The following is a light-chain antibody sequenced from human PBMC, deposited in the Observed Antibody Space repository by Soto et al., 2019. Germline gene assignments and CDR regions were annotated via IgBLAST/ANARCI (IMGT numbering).Light chain of an antibody. CDR3: QQYNNYPWT. V-gene: IGKV1-5*01. CDR2: DAS. CDR1: QSITTW. Sequence: DIQMTPSPSTLSASVGDRVTITCRASQSITTWLAWYQQKPGQAPNLLIYDASSLQSGVPPRFSGSGSGTEFTPTISSLQPDDFATYYCQQYNNYPWTCGQGTKVDIK. J-gene: IGKJ1*01.